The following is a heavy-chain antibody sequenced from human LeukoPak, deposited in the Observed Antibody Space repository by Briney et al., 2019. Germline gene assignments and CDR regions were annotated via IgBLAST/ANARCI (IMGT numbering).Heavy chain of an antibody. J-gene: IGHJ5*02. CDR1: GGSFSGYY. Sequence: ASETLSLTCAVYGGSFSGYYWSWIRQPPGKGLEWIGEINHSGSTNYNPSLKSRVTISVDTSKNQFSLKLSSVTAADTAVYYCAREQQQWLVRAWFDPWGQGTLVTVSS. CDR2: INHSGST. V-gene: IGHV4-34*01. D-gene: IGHD6-19*01. CDR3: AREQQQWLVRAWFDP.